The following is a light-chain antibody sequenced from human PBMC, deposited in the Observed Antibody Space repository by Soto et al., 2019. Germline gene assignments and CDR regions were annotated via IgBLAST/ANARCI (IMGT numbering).Light chain of an antibody. J-gene: IGKJ1*01. CDR1: QSVSSY. V-gene: IGKV3-20*01. CDR2: AAS. Sequence: DIVLTQSPATLSLYPGQTATLSCRASQSVSSYLAWYQQKAGQAPRLLIYAASRRATGIPDRFSGSGSGTDFTLTISRLEPEDFAVYYCQQYGSSPWTFGQGTKVDIK. CDR3: QQYGSSPWT.